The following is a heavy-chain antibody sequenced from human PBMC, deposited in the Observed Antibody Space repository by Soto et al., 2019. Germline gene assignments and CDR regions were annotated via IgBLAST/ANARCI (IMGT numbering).Heavy chain of an antibody. CDR2: ISWNSGSI. J-gene: IGHJ4*02. V-gene: IGHV3-9*01. CDR1: GFTFDDYA. Sequence: QPGGSLRLSCAASGFTFDDYAMHWVRQAPGKGLEWVSCISWNSGSIGYADSMKGRFTISRDNAKNSLYLQMNSLRAEDTALYYCAKGGTETTGGLHYWGQGTLVTVSS. CDR3: AKGGTETTGGLHY. D-gene: IGHD4-17*01.